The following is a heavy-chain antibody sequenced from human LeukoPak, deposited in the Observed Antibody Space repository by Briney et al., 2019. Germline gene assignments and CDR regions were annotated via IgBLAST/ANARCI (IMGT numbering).Heavy chain of an antibody. CDR2: IKSKSDGGTI. CDR3: TTRRQDGW. D-gene: IGHD2-15*01. J-gene: IGHJ1*01. Sequence: PGGSLRLSCVGSGFTFSDAWMSWVRQAPGKGLEWVGRIKSKSDGGTIDYAAPVKGRFTISRDDSRKTLYLQMNSLKTEDTAVYYCTTRRQDGWWGQGTLVTV. CDR1: GFTFSDAW. V-gene: IGHV3-15*01.